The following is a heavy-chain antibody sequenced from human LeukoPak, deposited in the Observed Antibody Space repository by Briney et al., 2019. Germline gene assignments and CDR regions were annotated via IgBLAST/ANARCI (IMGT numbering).Heavy chain of an antibody. CDR1: GGSINNNY. Sequence: PSETLSLTCTVSGGSINNNYWSWIRQSPGKRLEWIGYIYDSGHTNYNPSLKSRVTISVDTSKNQFSLKLSSVTAADTAVYYCARLVGDDTSTEFFDYWGQGTLVTASS. V-gene: IGHV4-59*08. D-gene: IGHD2-2*01. CDR3: ARLVGDDTSTEFFDY. CDR2: IYDSGHT. J-gene: IGHJ4*02.